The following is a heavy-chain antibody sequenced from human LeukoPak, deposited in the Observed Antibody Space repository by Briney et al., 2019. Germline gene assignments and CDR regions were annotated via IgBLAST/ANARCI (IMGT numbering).Heavy chain of an antibody. CDR3: ARETLTTSRWFDP. J-gene: IGHJ5*02. V-gene: IGHV4-30-4*01. Sequence: SETLSLTCTVSGGSISSGDYYWSWIRQPPGTGLEWIGYIYYSGSTYYNPSLKSRVTISVDTSKNQFSLKPSSVTAADTAVYYCARETLTTSRWFDPWGQGTLVTVSS. CDR2: IYYSGST. CDR1: GGSISSGDYY. D-gene: IGHD4-17*01.